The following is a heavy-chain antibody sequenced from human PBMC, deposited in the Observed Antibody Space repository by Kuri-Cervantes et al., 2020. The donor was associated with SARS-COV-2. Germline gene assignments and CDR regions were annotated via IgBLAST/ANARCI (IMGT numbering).Heavy chain of an antibody. CDR3: ARDGGYGHYFDY. Sequence: GESLKISCAASGFTFSSYAMHWVRQAPGKGLEWVAVIWYDGSNKYYADSVKGRFTISRDNSKNTLYLQMNSLRAEDTAVYYRARDGGYGHYFDYWGQGTLVTVSS. J-gene: IGHJ4*02. CDR1: GFTFSSYA. CDR2: IWYDGSNK. V-gene: IGHV3-33*08. D-gene: IGHD5-18*01.